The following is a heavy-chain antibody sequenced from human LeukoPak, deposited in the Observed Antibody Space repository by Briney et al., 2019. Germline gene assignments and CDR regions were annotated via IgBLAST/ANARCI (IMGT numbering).Heavy chain of an antibody. V-gene: IGHV3-30*03. Sequence: GGSLRLSCATSGFTFSSYGMHWVRQVPGKGLEWVAVISKDAKSNYHVDSVKGRFTISRDNSKNTLYLQMNSLRVEDTAVYYCARERGYSSSAFDIWGQGTMVTVSS. D-gene: IGHD5-18*01. CDR3: ARERGYSSSAFDI. J-gene: IGHJ3*02. CDR2: ISKDAKSN. CDR1: GFTFSSYG.